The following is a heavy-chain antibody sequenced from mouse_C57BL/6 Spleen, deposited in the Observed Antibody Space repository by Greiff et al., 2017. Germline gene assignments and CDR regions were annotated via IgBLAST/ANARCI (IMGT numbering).Heavy chain of an antibody. CDR3: GYGNYAMDY. CDR2: FYPGDGDT. V-gene: IGHV1-82*01. J-gene: IGHJ4*01. D-gene: IGHD2-1*01. CDR1: GYAFSSSW. Sequence: QVQLQQSGPELVKPGASVKISCKASGYAFSSSWMNWVKQRPGKGLEWIGRFYPGDGDTNYNGKFKGKATLTADKSSSTAYMQLSSLTSEDSAVYFCGYGNYAMDYWGQGTSVTVSS.